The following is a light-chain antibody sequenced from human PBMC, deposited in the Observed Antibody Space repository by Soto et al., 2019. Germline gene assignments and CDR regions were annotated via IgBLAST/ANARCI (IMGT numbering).Light chain of an antibody. CDR3: QQYSSYSYT. V-gene: IGKV1-5*01. J-gene: IGKJ2*01. CDR2: DAS. Sequence: DIHMTQSPSTLSASVGDRVTITCRASQSISSWLAWYQQKPGKAPKLLIYDASSLESGVPSRFSGSGSGTEFTLTISSLQPDDFATYYCQQYSSYSYTFGQGTKVDIK. CDR1: QSISSW.